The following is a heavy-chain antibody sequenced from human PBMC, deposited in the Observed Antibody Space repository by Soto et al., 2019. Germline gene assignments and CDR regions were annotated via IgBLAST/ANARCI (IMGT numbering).Heavy chain of an antibody. Sequence: QGQLVQSGAEVKKPGASVKVSCKASGYTFTSYGISWVRQAPGQGPEWMGWISAKKGNTKYAQKFQGRVTMTTDTSTSTAYMELRSLGSDDTAVYYCAREILSPDFYFHGMDVWGQGTTVTVSS. CDR3: AREILSPDFYFHGMDV. V-gene: IGHV1-18*04. D-gene: IGHD2-15*01. CDR2: ISAKKGNT. J-gene: IGHJ6*02. CDR1: GYTFTSYG.